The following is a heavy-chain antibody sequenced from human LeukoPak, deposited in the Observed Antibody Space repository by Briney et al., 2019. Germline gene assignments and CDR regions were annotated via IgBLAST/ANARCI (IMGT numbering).Heavy chain of an antibody. CDR3: ARSNYGSGSYHNT. CDR1: GGSISGTNYY. V-gene: IGHV4-39*07. CDR2: VYYSGST. J-gene: IGHJ5*02. D-gene: IGHD3-10*01. Sequence: PSETLSLTCTVSGGSISGTNYYWGWIRQPPGKGLEWIGSVYYSGSTYYNPSLKSRVTISVDTSKNQFSLKLSSVTAADTAVYYCARSNYGSGSYHNTWGQGTLVTVSS.